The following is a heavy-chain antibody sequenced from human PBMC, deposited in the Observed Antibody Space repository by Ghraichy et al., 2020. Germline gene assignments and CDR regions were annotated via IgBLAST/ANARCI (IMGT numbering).Heavy chain of an antibody. V-gene: IGHV1-46*04. CDR2: IHPSGGSP. Sequence: ASVKVSCKASGYTFTSYYMHWVRQAPGQGLEWVGRIHPSGGSPIYAQKLQGRVTLTRDTSTSTVYMELSSLRPEDTAIYYCARDGHNHNFDYWGQGTLVTVSS. CDR1: GYTFTSYY. D-gene: IGHD2-21*01. CDR3: ARDGHNHNFDY. J-gene: IGHJ4*02.